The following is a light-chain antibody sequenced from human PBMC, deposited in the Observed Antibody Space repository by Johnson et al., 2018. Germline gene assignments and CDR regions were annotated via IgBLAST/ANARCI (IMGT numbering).Light chain of an antibody. Sequence: QSVLTQPPSVSAAPGQKVTISCSRSSSNIVNNYVSWYQQLPGTAPKLLIYENNKRPSGIPDRFSGSKSGTSATLGITGLQTGDEADYYCGTWDSSLSAGNVFGTGTKVTVL. CDR3: GTWDSSLSAGNV. J-gene: IGLJ1*01. V-gene: IGLV1-51*02. CDR1: SSNIVNNY. CDR2: ENN.